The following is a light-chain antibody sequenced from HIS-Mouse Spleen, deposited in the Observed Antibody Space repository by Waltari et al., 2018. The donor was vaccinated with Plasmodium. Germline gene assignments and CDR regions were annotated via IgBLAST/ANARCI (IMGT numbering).Light chain of an antibody. CDR2: DDS. CDR1: NIGSKS. V-gene: IGLV3-21*02. J-gene: IGLJ2*01. CDR3: QVWDSSSDHVV. Sequence: SYVLTQPPSVSVAPGQTARITCGGNNIGSKSVHWYQQKPGQAPVLVVYDDSDRPSGVPERLSGSNAGNTATLTISRGEAGDEADYYCQVWDSSSDHVVFGGGTKLTVL.